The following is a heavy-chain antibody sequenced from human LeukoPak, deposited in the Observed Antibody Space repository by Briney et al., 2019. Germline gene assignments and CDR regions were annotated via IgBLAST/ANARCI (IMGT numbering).Heavy chain of an antibody. CDR3: ARGILTGYHYYYYYGTDV. Sequence: ASVKVSCKASGGTFSSYAISWVRQAPGQGLEWMGGIIPIFGTANYAQKFQGRVTITADESTSTAYMELSSLRSEDTAVYYCARGILTGYHYYYYYGTDVWGQGTTVTVSS. V-gene: IGHV1-69*13. CDR2: IIPIFGTA. J-gene: IGHJ6*02. CDR1: GGTFSSYA. D-gene: IGHD3-9*01.